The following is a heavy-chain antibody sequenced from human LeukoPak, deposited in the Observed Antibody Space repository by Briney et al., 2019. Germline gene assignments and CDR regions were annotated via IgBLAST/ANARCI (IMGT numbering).Heavy chain of an antibody. Sequence: GGSLRLSCAASGFTFSSYWMHWIRQAPGKGLEWVSVISNSGGSTFYADSVKGRFTISRDNSKNTLYLQMNSLRAEDTAVYYCAKDLRRYLRSIDYWGQGTLVTVSS. CDR3: AKDLRRYLRSIDY. CDR2: ISNSGGST. D-gene: IGHD3-10*02. J-gene: IGHJ4*02. V-gene: IGHV3-NL1*01. CDR1: GFTFSSYW.